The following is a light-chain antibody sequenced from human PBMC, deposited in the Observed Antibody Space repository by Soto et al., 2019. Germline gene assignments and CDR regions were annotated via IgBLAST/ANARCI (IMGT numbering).Light chain of an antibody. J-gene: IGKJ4*01. Sequence: AIQLTQSPSSLSASVGDRVTITCRASRGISSALAWYQQKPGKAPKLLIYDAPSLESGVPSRFSGSGSGTDFTLTISSLQPEDFATYYCQQFILFGGGTKVDIK. CDR1: RGISSA. V-gene: IGKV1-13*02. CDR3: QQFIL. CDR2: DAP.